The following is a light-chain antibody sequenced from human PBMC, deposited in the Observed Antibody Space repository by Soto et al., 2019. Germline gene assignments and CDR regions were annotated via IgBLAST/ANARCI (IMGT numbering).Light chain of an antibody. CDR1: QSLRATY. V-gene: IGKV3-20*01. Sequence: EVVLTQSPDTLSLSPGETATLSCRPSQSLRATYVAWYQQRHGQAPRLLIYGASFRATGIPARFSGRGSGTDFTLSISRLEPEDFAVYYCHQYVTSPRTFGQGTKVEIK. CDR2: GAS. J-gene: IGKJ1*01. CDR3: HQYVTSPRT.